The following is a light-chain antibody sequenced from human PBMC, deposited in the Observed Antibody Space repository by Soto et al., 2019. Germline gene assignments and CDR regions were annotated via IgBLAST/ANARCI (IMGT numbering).Light chain of an antibody. CDR2: GNS. CDR1: SSNIGAGYD. V-gene: IGLV1-40*01. J-gene: IGLJ2*01. CDR3: QSYASSLSGSV. Sequence: QSVLTQPPSVSGAPGQRVTISCTGSSSNIGAGYDVHWYQQLPGTAPKLLIYGNSNRPSGVPDRFSGSKSSTSASLAITGLQDEDEADYDCQSYASSLSGSVFGGGTELTVL.